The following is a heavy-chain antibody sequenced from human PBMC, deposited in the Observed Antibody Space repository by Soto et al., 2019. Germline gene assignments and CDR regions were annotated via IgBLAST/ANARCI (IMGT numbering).Heavy chain of an antibody. J-gene: IGHJ6*04. D-gene: IGHD3-22*01. V-gene: IGHV4-30-2*01. Sequence: SETLSLTCAVSGGSISSGGYSWSWIRQPPGKGLEWIGYIYHSGSTYYNPSLKSRVTISVDWSKNQFSLKLSSVTAADTAVYYCARDLEYYYDSSGYYYYYYGMDVWGKGTTVTVSS. CDR1: GGSISSGGYS. CDR3: ARDLEYYYDSSGYYYYYYGMDV. CDR2: IYHSGST.